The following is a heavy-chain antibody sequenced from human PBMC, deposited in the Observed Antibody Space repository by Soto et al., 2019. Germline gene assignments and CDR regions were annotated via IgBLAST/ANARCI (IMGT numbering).Heavy chain of an antibody. J-gene: IGHJ6*02. CDR2: IWYDGSNK. CDR1: GFTFSSYG. Sequence: VGSLRLSCAASGFTFSSYGMHWVRQAPGKGLEWVAVIWYDGSNKYYADSVKGRFTISRDNSKNTLYLQMNSLRAEDTAVYYCARNKGETLGYYGMDVWGQGTTVTVS. CDR3: ARNKGETLGYYGMDV. V-gene: IGHV3-33*01. D-gene: IGHD3-16*01.